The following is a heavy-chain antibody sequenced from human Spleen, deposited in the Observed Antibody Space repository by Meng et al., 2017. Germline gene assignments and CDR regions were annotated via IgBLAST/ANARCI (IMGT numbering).Heavy chain of an antibody. CDR2: INTNSGNP. J-gene: IGHJ4*01. Sequence: QVHLVQSGFELKKPGASVRVSCKASGYIFANYGLSWVRQAPGQGLEWMGWINTNSGNPTYDQGFTGRHVFSLDTSVNTAYLQISSLKAEDTAVYYCSGHVDYWGHGTLVTVSS. CDR1: GYIFANYG. V-gene: IGHV7-4-1*02. CDR3: SGHVDY.